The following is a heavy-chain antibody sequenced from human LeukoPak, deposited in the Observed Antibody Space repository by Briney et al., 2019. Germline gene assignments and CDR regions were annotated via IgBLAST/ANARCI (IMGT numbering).Heavy chain of an antibody. J-gene: IGHJ3*02. V-gene: IGHV3-21*01. CDR1: GFTVSSNY. D-gene: IGHD3-22*01. CDR3: ARDHPYYYDSSGQQDAFDI. Sequence: PGGSLRLSCAASGFTVSSNYMSWVHQAPGKGLEWVSSISSSSSYIYYADSVKGRFTISRDNAKNSLYLQMNSLRAEDTAVYYCARDHPYYYDSSGQQDAFDIWGQGTMVTVSS. CDR2: ISSSSSYI.